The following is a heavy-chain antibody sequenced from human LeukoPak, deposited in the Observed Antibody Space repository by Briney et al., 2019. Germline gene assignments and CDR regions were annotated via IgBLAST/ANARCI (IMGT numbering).Heavy chain of an antibody. V-gene: IGHV3-7*01. CDR1: RFTFSDYW. D-gene: IGHD3-16*01. CDR2: IKRDGSDI. Sequence: GGSLRRSCAASRFTFSDYWMSWVRQVPGKGLEWVAYIKRDGSDIYYVDSEKGRFIISRDTAKNSQYLQMNSLRAEDTAVYYCARDPDYRGSQPHGYFDYWGQGTLVTVSS. CDR3: ARDPDYRGSQPHGYFDY. J-gene: IGHJ4*02.